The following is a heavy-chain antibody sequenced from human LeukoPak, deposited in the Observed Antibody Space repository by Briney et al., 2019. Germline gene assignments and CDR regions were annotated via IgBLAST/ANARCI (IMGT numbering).Heavy chain of an antibody. CDR1: GGTFSSYA. CDR3: AREGYSSMEEGPFDY. V-gene: IGHV1-69*04. J-gene: IGHJ4*02. Sequence: SVKVSCKASGGTFSSYAISWVRQAPGQGLEWMGRIIPILGIANYAQKLQGRVTITADKSTSTAYMELSSLRSEDTAVYYCAREGYSSMEEGPFDYWGQGTLVTVSS. D-gene: IGHD5-18*01. CDR2: IIPILGIA.